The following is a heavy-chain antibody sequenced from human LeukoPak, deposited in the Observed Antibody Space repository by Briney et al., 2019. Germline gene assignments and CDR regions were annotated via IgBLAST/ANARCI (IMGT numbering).Heavy chain of an antibody. V-gene: IGHV3-23*01. CDR2: ISSGDGRA. CDR3: AKEPRHCDVDCFSLLDC. Sequence: PGGSLRLSCATSGFTFSSYSMSWVRQAPGKGLEWVSLISSGDGRAFYADSVKGRFTISRDISKNTVFQQMNSLRAEDTAVYYCAKEPRHCDVDCFSLLDCWGQGTLVTASS. CDR1: GFTFSSYS. J-gene: IGHJ4*02. D-gene: IGHD2-21*02.